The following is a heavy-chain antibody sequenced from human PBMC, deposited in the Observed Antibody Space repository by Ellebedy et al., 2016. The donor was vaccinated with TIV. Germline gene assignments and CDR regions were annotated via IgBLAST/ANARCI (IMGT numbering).Heavy chain of an antibody. CDR2: ISTYNGNT. CDR3: GRDSLGYTSLTDY. J-gene: IGHJ4*02. Sequence: ASVKVSXKASGYPFNSHSISWVRQAPGQGLEWLGWISTYNGNTNYTQKVQGRVSLTTDTSTSTAYMELRNLRSDDTAVYYCGRDSLGYTSLTDYWGQGTLVIVSS. D-gene: IGHD3-16*02. CDR1: GYPFNSHS. V-gene: IGHV1-18*01.